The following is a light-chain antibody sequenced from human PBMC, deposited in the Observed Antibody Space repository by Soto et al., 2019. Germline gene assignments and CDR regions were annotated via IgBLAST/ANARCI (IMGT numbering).Light chain of an antibody. Sequence: EIVLTQSPATLSWSPGERATLSCRASQGVSSYLAWYQQKPGQAPRLLIYDASNRATGIPARFSGSGSGTDFTLTISSLEPEDFAVYYCQQRSNWPYTFGQGTKLEIK. CDR1: QGVSSY. J-gene: IGKJ2*01. V-gene: IGKV3-11*01. CDR3: QQRSNWPYT. CDR2: DAS.